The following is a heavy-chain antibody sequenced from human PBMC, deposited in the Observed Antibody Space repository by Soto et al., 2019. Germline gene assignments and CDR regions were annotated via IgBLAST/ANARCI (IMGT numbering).Heavy chain of an antibody. CDR2: INSDGSST. CDR1: GFTFSTYW. J-gene: IGHJ6*02. V-gene: IGHV3-74*01. Sequence: EVQLGESGGGLVQPGGSLRLSCVASGFTFSTYWMHWVRQAPGKGLVWVSRINSDGSSTSYADSVKGRFTTSRDNAKKTLSLQMNSLRAEDTAVYYCARRVGYSYGIMDVWGQGTMVT. D-gene: IGHD5-18*01. CDR3: ARRVGYSYGIMDV.